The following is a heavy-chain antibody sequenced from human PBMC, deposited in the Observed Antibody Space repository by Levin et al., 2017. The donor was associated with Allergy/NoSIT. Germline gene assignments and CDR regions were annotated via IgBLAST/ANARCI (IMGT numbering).Heavy chain of an antibody. V-gene: IGHV3-23*01. D-gene: IGHD6-19*01. CDR3: AKAGGSGWYGWMGDYFDY. CDR1: GFTFSSYA. CDR2: ISGSGGST. J-gene: IGHJ4*02. Sequence: PVASVKVSCAASGFTFSSYAMSWVRQAPGKGLEWVSAISGSGGSTYYADSVKGRFTISRDNSKNTLYLQMNSLRAEDTAVYYCAKAGGSGWYGWMGDYFDYWGQGTLVTVSS.